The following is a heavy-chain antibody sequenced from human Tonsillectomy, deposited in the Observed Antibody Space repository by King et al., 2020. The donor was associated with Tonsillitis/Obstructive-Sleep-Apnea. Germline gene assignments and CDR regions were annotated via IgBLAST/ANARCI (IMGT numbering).Heavy chain of an antibody. V-gene: IGHV3-73*01. CDR2: IRSKANSYAT. Sequence: VQLVESGGGLVQPGGSLKLSCAASGFTFSDSTMHWVRQASGKGLEWVVRIRSKANSYATVYAASVKGRFTIARDDSKNTAYLQMTSLKTEDTAVYHCTTGYGDYWGQGTLVTVSS. CDR3: TTGYGDY. J-gene: IGHJ4*02. CDR1: GFTFSDST. D-gene: IGHD5-12*01.